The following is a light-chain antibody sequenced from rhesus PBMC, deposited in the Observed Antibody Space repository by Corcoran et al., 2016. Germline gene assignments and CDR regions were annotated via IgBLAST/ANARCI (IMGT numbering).Light chain of an antibody. J-gene: IGKJ3*01. CDR1: ESVYTY. Sequence: DIQMTQSPSSLSASVGDRVTITCRASESVYTYLNWYQQKPRKTPNLLIYKASTLQSGVPSRFSGSGSGTDYTLPIGSLQSEYVATYYCQHNCGDTFSFGPGTKLDIK. V-gene: IGKV1-74*01. CDR3: QHNCGDTFS. CDR2: KAS.